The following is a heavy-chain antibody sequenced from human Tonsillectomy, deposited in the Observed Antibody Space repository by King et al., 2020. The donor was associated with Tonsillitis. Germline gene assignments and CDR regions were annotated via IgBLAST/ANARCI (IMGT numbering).Heavy chain of an antibody. V-gene: IGHV3-33*08. Sequence: VQLVESGGGVVQPGRSLRLSCTVSVFTFSNYVMHWVRQAPVKVLEWVAIIWYDGSNKNYGDSVRGRFTISGDNSKNTLYLQMNSLRAEDTAVYYCVRVFFYGSEAYPFDYWGQGTLVTVSS. J-gene: IGHJ4*02. D-gene: IGHD3-10*01. CDR1: VFTFSNYV. CDR2: IWYDGSNK. CDR3: VRVFFYGSEAYPFDY.